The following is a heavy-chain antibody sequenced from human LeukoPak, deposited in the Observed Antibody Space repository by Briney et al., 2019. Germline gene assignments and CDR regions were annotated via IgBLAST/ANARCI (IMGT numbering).Heavy chain of an antibody. D-gene: IGHD2-2*01. V-gene: IGHV1-69*05. Sequence: SVKVSCNASGGTFSSYAINWVRQAPGQGPEWMGGIIPIFGTPSYAQKFQGRVRITTDESTSTTYMELSSLRSEDTAVYYCAREHSTSSPDAFDIWGQGTMVIVSS. CDR1: GGTFSSYA. J-gene: IGHJ3*02. CDR3: AREHSTSSPDAFDI. CDR2: IIPIFGTP.